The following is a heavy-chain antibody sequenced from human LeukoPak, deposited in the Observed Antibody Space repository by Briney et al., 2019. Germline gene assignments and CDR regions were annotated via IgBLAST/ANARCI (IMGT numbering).Heavy chain of an antibody. V-gene: IGHV3-21*01. Sequence: GGSLRLSCAASGFTFSSYSMNWVRQAPGKGLEWVSSISSSSSYIYYADSVKGRFTISRDNAKNSLYLQMNSLRAEDTAVYYCARRPGIAPFDSSGYYYYFDDWGQGTLVTVSS. CDR2: ISSSSSYI. J-gene: IGHJ4*02. D-gene: IGHD3-22*01. CDR3: ARRPGIAPFDSSGYYYYFDD. CDR1: GFTFSSYS.